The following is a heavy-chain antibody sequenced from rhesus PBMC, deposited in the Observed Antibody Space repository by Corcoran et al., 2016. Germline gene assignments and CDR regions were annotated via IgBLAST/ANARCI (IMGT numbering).Heavy chain of an antibody. CDR2: MYVSGSST. Sequence: QLQLQESGPGLVKPSETLSVTCAVSGGSISSSYWSWIRQAPGKGLEWIGYMYVSGSSTNHNPPPKSTCTPSGSTSKNQLPLKLSSVTAADPAVYYWARYGSNPFDYWGQGVLVTVSS. CDR3: ARYGSNPFDY. CDR1: GGSISSSY. J-gene: IGHJ4*01. D-gene: IGHD4-29*01. V-gene: IGHV4-169*01.